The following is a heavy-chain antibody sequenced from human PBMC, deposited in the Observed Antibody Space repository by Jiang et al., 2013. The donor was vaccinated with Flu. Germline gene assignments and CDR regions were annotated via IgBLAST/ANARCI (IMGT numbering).Heavy chain of an antibody. D-gene: IGHD1-26*01. CDR2: IYYSGST. V-gene: IGHV4-39*01. CDR3: ASAVGARGGFDY. CDR1: GGSISSSSYY. Sequence: PGLVKPSETLSLTCTVSGGSISSSSYYWGWIRQPPGKGLEWIGSIYYSGSTYYNPSLKSRVTISVDTSKNQFSLKLSSVTAADTAVYYCASAVGARGGFDYWGQGTLVTVSS. J-gene: IGHJ4*02.